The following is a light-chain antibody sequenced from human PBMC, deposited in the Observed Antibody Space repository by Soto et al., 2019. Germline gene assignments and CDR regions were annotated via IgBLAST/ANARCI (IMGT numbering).Light chain of an antibody. CDR1: QNIGSY. V-gene: IGKV1-39*01. Sequence: DIQMTQSPSSLSASVRDTVTITCRASQNIGSYLNWYQQKPGKAPTLLIYAASTLQSGVPSRFSGSGAGTDFNLTISSLNPEDFATYFCQQGYRIFQTFGQGTKLEVK. CDR3: QQGYRIFQT. J-gene: IGKJ1*01. CDR2: AAS.